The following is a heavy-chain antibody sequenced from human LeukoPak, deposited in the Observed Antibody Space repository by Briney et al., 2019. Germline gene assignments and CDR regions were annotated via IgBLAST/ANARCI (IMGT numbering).Heavy chain of an antibody. D-gene: IGHD6-13*01. J-gene: IGHJ4*02. V-gene: IGHV4-34*01. CDR2: INHSGST. CDR3: ASGYSRKLGY. Sequence: SETLSLTCTVYGGSFSGYYWSWIRQPLGKGLEWIGEINHSGSTNYNPSLKSRVTISVDTSKNQFSLKLSSVTAADTAVYYCASGYSRKLGYWGQGTLVTVSS. CDR1: GGSFSGYY.